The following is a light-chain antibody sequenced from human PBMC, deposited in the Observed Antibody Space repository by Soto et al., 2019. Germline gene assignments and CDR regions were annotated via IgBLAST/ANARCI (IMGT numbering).Light chain of an antibody. Sequence: DIVMTQTPLSSLVTLGQPASISCKSSQSLVHIDGNTYLSWLQQRPGQPPRLLIYKVSDWVSGVPDRFSGSGAGTDFTLKISRVEAEDVGVYYCMQATQFPALTFGGGTKVEIK. CDR1: QSLVHIDGNTY. J-gene: IGKJ4*01. CDR3: MQATQFPALT. V-gene: IGKV2-24*01. CDR2: KVS.